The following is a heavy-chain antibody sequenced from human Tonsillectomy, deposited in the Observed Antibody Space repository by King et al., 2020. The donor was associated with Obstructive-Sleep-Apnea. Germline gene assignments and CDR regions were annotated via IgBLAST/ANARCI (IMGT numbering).Heavy chain of an antibody. CDR2: ISYDGSKK. Sequence: VQLVESGGGVVQPGRSLRLSCAASGFSFSSFGMHWVRQAPDKGLEWVTFISYDGSKKYFADSVKGRFTISRDNSKNTLYLQMNSLRPEDTAVYYCAEDRGYSYGLQIDFWGQGTLVTVSS. CDR3: AEDRGYSYGLQIDF. CDR1: GFSFSSFG. D-gene: IGHD5-18*01. J-gene: IGHJ4*02. V-gene: IGHV3-30*18.